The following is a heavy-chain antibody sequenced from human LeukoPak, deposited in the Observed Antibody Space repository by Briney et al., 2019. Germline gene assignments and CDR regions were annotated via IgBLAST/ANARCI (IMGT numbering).Heavy chain of an antibody. V-gene: IGHV4-59*11. J-gene: IGHJ4*02. Sequence: PSETLSLTCXXSGGSISGHFWXWIRQPPGKGLEWIGFVSYSGDTNYSPSFNGRVTISLDTSKSQFSLNLNSVTAADTAVYFCARGGASSRYFGYWGQGTLVTVSS. D-gene: IGHD1-26*01. CDR1: GGSISGHF. CDR3: ARGGASSRYFGY. CDR2: VSYSGDT.